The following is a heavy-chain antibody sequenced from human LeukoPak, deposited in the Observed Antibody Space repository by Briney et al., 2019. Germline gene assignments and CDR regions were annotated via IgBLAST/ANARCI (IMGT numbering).Heavy chain of an antibody. CDR3: ASIDCSSSSCLD. J-gene: IGHJ4*02. D-gene: IGHD2-2*01. CDR2: ISTTSRYK. V-gene: IGHV3-21*06. Sequence: GGSLRLSCAASGFTFSSYSMNWGRQAPGKGLEWVSSISTTSRYKYYADSVEGRFTISRDNAKNSVYLQINSLRDEDTAVYYCASIDCSSSSCLDWGQGTLVTVSS. CDR1: GFTFSSYS.